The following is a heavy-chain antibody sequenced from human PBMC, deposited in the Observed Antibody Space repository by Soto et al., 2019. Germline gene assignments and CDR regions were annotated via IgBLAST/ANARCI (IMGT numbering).Heavy chain of an antibody. CDR1: GFPFSSYW. CDR3: AGETAVAGTSYYYYYMDV. Sequence: GGSLRLSCAASGFPFSSYWMSWVRQAPGKGLEWVANIKQDGSEKYYVDSVKGRFTISRDNAKNSLYLQMNSLRAEDTAVYYCAGETAVAGTSYYYYYMDVWGKGTTVTVSS. D-gene: IGHD6-19*01. CDR2: IKQDGSEK. J-gene: IGHJ6*03. V-gene: IGHV3-7*01.